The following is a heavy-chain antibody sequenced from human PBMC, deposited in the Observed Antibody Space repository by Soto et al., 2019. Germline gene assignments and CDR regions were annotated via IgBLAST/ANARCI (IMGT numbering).Heavy chain of an antibody. D-gene: IGHD2-15*01. CDR1: GFTFNTFA. J-gene: IGHJ4*02. Sequence: GGSLRLSCVVSGFTFNTFAMTWVRQAPGKGLEWVSALSGSGSLSYYADSVKGRFTISRDNSKNTLYLQMNNLRVDESAVYFCARDRGGALDSWGQGTLVTVSS. CDR2: LSGSGSLS. V-gene: IGHV3-23*01. CDR3: ARDRGGALDS.